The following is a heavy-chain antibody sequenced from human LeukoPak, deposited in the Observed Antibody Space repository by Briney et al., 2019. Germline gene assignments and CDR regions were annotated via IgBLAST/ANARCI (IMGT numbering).Heavy chain of an antibody. CDR3: AKNAWYCLDY. D-gene: IGHD6-13*01. CDR2: IFHSGST. Sequence: PSETLSLTCTVSGDSISNNIWWSWVRQPPGKGLEWIGGIFHSGSTNYNPSLKSRVTISLDKSKNQVALRVDSLTAADTAVYYCAKNAWYCLDYWGQGTLVTVS. CDR1: GDSISNNIW. J-gene: IGHJ4*02. V-gene: IGHV4-4*02.